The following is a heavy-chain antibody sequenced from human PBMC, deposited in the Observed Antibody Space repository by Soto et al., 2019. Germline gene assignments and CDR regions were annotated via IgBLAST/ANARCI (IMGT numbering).Heavy chain of an antibody. CDR3: ARDGLRYFESSGYYSGPPPDY. CDR1: NYSITSGFY. Sequence: SETLSLTCAVSNYSITSGFYWGWLRQPPGKGLEWIGSIFHTGSTYYQPSLKSRVTISLDTSKNHFSLTLRSVTAADTAVYYCARDGLRYFESSGYYSGPPPDYWGQGLLVTVSS. D-gene: IGHD3-22*01. CDR2: IFHTGST. V-gene: IGHV4-38-2*02. J-gene: IGHJ4*01.